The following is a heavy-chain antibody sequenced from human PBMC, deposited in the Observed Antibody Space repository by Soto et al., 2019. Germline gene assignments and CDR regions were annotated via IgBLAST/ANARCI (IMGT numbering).Heavy chain of an antibody. Sequence: SETLSLTCTVSGGSVSSGNDYWSWIRQPPGKGLEWIGYIYHSGSTNYNPSLKSRLTISGDTSKNQVSLKLTSVTAADTAVYYCARGGLMAYYYYGMDVWGQGTKVTVSS. CDR1: GGSVSSGNDY. J-gene: IGHJ6*02. D-gene: IGHD2-8*01. CDR3: ARGGLMAYYYYGMDV. CDR2: IYHSGST. V-gene: IGHV4-61*01.